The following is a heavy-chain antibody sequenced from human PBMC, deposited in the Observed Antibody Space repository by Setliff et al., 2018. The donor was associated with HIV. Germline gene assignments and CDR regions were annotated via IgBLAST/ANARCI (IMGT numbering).Heavy chain of an antibody. D-gene: IGHD4-4*01. CDR2: ISGSGDIT. Sequence: GESLKISCAASGFTFDDYGMSWVRQAPGKGLEWVSVISGSGDITYYRESVKGRFTVSRDNSNNTVYLQMNSLRAEDTAMYYCAKTQTVITVYGPFDSWGQGTPVTAPQ. J-gene: IGHJ4*02. CDR1: GFTFDDYG. V-gene: IGHV3-23*01. CDR3: AKTQTVITVYGPFDS.